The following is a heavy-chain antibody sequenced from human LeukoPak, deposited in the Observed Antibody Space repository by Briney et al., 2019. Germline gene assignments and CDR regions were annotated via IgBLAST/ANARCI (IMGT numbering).Heavy chain of an antibody. CDR3: ARGSLYSSSSVWFDP. D-gene: IGHD6-6*01. Sequence: SETLSLTCTVSGDSITSYYWSWIRQSAEKGLEWIGRIYTTGTTNYNPSLKGRVTVSVDTSKNQFFLKLSSVTAADTAVYYCARGSLYSSSSVWFDPWGQGTLVTVSS. V-gene: IGHV4-4*07. CDR1: GDSITSYY. J-gene: IGHJ5*02. CDR2: IYTTGTT.